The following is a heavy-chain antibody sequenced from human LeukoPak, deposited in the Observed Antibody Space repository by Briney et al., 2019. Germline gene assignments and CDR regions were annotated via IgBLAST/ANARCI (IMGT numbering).Heavy chain of an antibody. Sequence: SETLSLTCTVSGGSISSYYWSWIRQPPGKGLEWIGYIYYSGSTNYNPSLKSRVTISVDTSKNQFSLKLSSVTAADTAVYYCARDGHSGIAAAGSPNWFDPWGQGTLVTVSS. D-gene: IGHD6-13*01. CDR3: ARDGHSGIAAAGSPNWFDP. J-gene: IGHJ5*02. V-gene: IGHV4-59*01. CDR1: GGSISSYY. CDR2: IYYSGST.